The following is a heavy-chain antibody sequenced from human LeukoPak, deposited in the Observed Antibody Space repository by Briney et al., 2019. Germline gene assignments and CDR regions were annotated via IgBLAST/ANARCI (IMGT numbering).Heavy chain of an antibody. V-gene: IGHV3-30*03. CDR3: ARGAFDYISSSGEWMGDY. Sequence: GGSLRLSCAASGFTFSSYGMHWVRQAPGKGLEWVAVISHDGSNKYYVDSVKGRFTISRENSKNTLYLQMNNLRAEDTAVYYCARGAFDYISSSGEWMGDYWGQGTLVTVSS. CDR2: ISHDGSNK. D-gene: IGHD6-6*01. CDR1: GFTFSSYG. J-gene: IGHJ4*02.